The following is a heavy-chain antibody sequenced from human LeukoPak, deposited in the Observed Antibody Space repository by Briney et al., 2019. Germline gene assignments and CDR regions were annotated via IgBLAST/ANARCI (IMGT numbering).Heavy chain of an antibody. V-gene: IGHV3-30*04. CDR2: ISYDGSNK. J-gene: IGHJ4*02. CDR1: GFTFSSYA. CDR3: ARDLGIVVVPAAIYFDY. Sequence: PGGSLRLSCAASGFTFSSYAMRWVRQAPGKGLEWVAVISYDGSNKYYADSVKGRFTISRDNSKNTLYLQMNSLRAGDTAVYYCARDLGIVVVPAAIYFDYWGQGTLVTVSS. D-gene: IGHD2-2*01.